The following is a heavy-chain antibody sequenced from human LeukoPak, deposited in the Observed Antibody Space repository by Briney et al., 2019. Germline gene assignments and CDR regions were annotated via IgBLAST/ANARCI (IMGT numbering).Heavy chain of an antibody. J-gene: IGHJ4*02. CDR3: ARGVYARVDY. CDR1: GGSISSYY. V-gene: IGHV4-59*01. CDR2: IYYSGST. D-gene: IGHD5/OR15-5a*01. Sequence: SETLSLTCTVSGGSISSYYWSWIRQPPGKGLEWIGYIYYSGSTNYTPSLKSRVTISVDPSKNQFSLKLSSVTAADTAVYYCARGVYARVDYWGQGTLVTVSS.